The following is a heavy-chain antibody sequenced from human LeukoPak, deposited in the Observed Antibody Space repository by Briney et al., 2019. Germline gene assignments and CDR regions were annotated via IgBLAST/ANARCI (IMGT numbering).Heavy chain of an antibody. Sequence: PEGSLRLTCAASGFTSSSYAMHWVRQAPGKGLEWVAILSYDGSNKYYADSVKGRFTISRDNSKNTLYLQMNSLRAEDTAVYYCARDGSSYDYVWGSYRPNFDYWGQGTLVTVSS. CDR1: GFTSSSYA. V-gene: IGHV3-30*04. J-gene: IGHJ4*02. CDR3: ARDGSSYDYVWGSYRPNFDY. CDR2: LSYDGSNK. D-gene: IGHD3-16*02.